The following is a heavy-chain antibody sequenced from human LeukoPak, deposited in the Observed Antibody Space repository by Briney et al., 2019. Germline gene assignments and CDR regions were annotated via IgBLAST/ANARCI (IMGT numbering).Heavy chain of an antibody. CDR1: GGSISSYY. V-gene: IGHV4-59*01. CDR3: ARAHDKDMVRGVIVPPDY. J-gene: IGHJ4*02. CDR2: IYYSGST. D-gene: IGHD3-10*01. Sequence: PSETLSLTCTASGGSISSYYWSWIRQPPGKGLEWIGYIYYSGSTNYNPSLKSRVTISVDTSKNQFSLKLSSVTAADTAVYYCARAHDKDMVRGVIVPPDYWGQGTLVTVSS.